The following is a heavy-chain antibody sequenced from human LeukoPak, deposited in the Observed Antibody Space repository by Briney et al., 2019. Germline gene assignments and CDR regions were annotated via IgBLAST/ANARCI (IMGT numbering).Heavy chain of an antibody. CDR2: IVVSSGNT. D-gene: IGHD1-14*01. Sequence: SVKVSCKASGFTFTSSAMQWVRQARGQRLEWIGWIVVSSGNTNYAQKFQERVTITRDMSTSTAYMELSSLRSEDTAVYYCAADDAGHTPLGEPTGKFDPWGQGTLVTVSS. V-gene: IGHV1-58*02. J-gene: IGHJ5*02. CDR1: GFTFTSSA. CDR3: AADDAGHTPLGEPTGKFDP.